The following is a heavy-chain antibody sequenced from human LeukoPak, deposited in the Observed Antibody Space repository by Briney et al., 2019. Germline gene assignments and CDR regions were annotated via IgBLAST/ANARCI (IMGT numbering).Heavy chain of an antibody. J-gene: IGHJ4*02. CDR2: IYYSGYT. CDR1: GGSISSSSYY. V-gene: IGHV4-39*01. CDR3: ARLSLISLPIDY. Sequence: PSETLSLTCTVSGGSISSSSYYWGWIRQPPGKGLEWIGSIYYSGYTYYNASVESRVTISVDTSKNQFSLKLSSVTAADTAVYYCARLSLISLPIDYWGQGTLVTVSS. D-gene: IGHD3-16*01.